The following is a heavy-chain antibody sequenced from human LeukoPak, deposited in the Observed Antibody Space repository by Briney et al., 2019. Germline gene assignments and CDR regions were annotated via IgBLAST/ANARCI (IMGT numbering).Heavy chain of an antibody. V-gene: IGHV3-23*01. J-gene: IGHJ4*02. CDR3: ARAPGIAGIHDY. D-gene: IGHD6-13*01. CDR1: GFTFSSYA. Sequence: GGSLRLSCAASGFTFSSYAMSWVRQAPGKGLEWVSAISGSGGSTYYADSVKGRFTISRDNSKNTLYLQMNSLRAEDTAVYYCARAPGIAGIHDYWGQGTLVTVSS. CDR2: ISGSGGST.